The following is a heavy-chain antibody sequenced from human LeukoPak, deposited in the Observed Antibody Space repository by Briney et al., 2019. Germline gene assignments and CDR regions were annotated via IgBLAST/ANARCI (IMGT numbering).Heavy chain of an antibody. J-gene: IGHJ4*02. CDR1: GFTFSTYW. V-gene: IGHV3-74*01. CDR2: MNGDGTTT. CDR3: ARGNRGSYDY. D-gene: IGHD3-16*01. Sequence: GGSLRLSCAASGFTFSTYWMCWVRQAPGKGLVWVSLMNGDGTTTSCADSVKGRFTFSRDNAKNTLYLEMNSLRAEDTAVYYCARGNRGSYDYWGQGTLVTVSS.